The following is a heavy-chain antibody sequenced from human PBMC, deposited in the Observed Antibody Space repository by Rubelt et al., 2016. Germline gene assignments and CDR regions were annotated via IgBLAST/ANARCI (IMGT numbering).Heavy chain of an antibody. D-gene: IGHD3-22*01. CDR3: ARHGHPEGYYDSSGYYNYFDY. Sequence: QVQLQQWGAGLLKPSETLSLTCAVYGGSFSGYYWSWIRQPPGKGLEWIGEINHSGSTNYNPSLKSRVTISLDTSRNQFSLKLRSVTAADTAVYYCARHGHPEGYYDSSGYYNYFDYWGQGTLVTVSS. CDR1: GGSFSGYY. CDR2: INHSGST. J-gene: IGHJ4*02. V-gene: IGHV4-34*01.